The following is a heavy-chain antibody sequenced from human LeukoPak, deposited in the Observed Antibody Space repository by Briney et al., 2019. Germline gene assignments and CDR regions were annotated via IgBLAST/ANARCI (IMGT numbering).Heavy chain of an antibody. V-gene: IGHV3-33*01. D-gene: IGHD2-2*01. CDR1: GFTFSSYG. J-gene: IGHJ3*02. CDR3: ARILSYQVLLDAFDI. CDR2: IWYDGSNK. Sequence: PARSLLLSCAASGFTFSSYGMHWVRQAPGKGLEWVAVIWYDGSNKYYADSVKGRFTISRDNSKNTLYLQMNSLRAEDTAVYYCARILSYQVLLDAFDIWGPGTMVTVSS.